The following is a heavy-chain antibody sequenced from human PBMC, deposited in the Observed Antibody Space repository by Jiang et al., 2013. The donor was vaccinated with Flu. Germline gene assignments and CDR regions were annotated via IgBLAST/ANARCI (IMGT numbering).Heavy chain of an antibody. CDR3: ARDVSMVRGAKDY. CDR2: ISSSSSYI. D-gene: IGHD3-10*01. Sequence: PGKGLEWVSSISSSSSYIYYADSVKGRFTISRDNAKNSLYLQMNSLRAEDTAVYYCARDVSMVRGAKDYWGQGTLVTVSS. J-gene: IGHJ4*02. V-gene: IGHV3-21*01.